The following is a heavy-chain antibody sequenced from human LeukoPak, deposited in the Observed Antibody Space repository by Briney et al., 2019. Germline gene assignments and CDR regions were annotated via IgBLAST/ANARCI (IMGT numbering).Heavy chain of an antibody. Sequence: SETLSLTCTVSGGSISSGDYYWSWLRQPPGTGLEWIGYIYYSGRTYYNPSLKSRVTISVDTAKNQFSLKLSSVTAADTTVYYCAGAYCGGDCYNPYFQHWGQGTLVTVSA. D-gene: IGHD2-21*01. CDR1: GGSISSGDYY. CDR3: AGAYCGGDCYNPYFQH. J-gene: IGHJ1*01. V-gene: IGHV4-30-4*08. CDR2: IYYSGRT.